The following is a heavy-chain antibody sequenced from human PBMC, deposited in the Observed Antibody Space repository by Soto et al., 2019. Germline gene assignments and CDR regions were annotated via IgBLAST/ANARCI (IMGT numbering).Heavy chain of an antibody. D-gene: IGHD3-9*01. J-gene: IGHJ4*02. CDR3: AKAGRFDWSPFVDY. CDR1: GFTFSSYA. V-gene: IGHV3-23*01. CDR2: ISGSGGST. Sequence: PGGSLRLSCAASGFTFSSYAMSWVRQAPGKGLEWVSAISGSGGSTYYADSVKGRFTIPRDNSKNTLYLQMNSLRAEDTAVYYCAKAGRFDWSPFVDYWGQGTLVTVSS.